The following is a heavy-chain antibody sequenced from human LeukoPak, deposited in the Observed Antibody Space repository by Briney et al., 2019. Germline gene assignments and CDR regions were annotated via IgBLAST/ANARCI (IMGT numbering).Heavy chain of an antibody. CDR1: GFTFSSYS. V-gene: IGHV3-21*01. CDR2: ISSSSSYI. CDR3: ARDLKAVAGNGMDV. D-gene: IGHD6-19*01. Sequence: EGSLRLSCAASGFTFSSYSMNWVRQAPGKGLEWVSSISSSSSYIYYADSVKGRFTISRDNAKNSLYLQMNSLRAEDTAVYYCARDLKAVAGNGMDVWGQGTTVTVSS. J-gene: IGHJ6*02.